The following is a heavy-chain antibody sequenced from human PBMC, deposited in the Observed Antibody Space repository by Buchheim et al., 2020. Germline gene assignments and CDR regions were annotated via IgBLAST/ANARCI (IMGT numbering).Heavy chain of an antibody. CDR3: ARDLHPFISSIAARPVSYYYYGMDV. V-gene: IGHV1-46*01. D-gene: IGHD6-6*01. J-gene: IGHJ6*02. Sequence: QVQLVQSGAEVKKPGASVKVSCKASGYTFTSYYMHWVRQAPGQGLEWMGIINPSGGSTSYAQKFQGRVTMTRDTSTSTVYMELSSLRSEDTAVYYCARDLHPFISSIAARPVSYYYYGMDVWGQGTT. CDR2: INPSGGST. CDR1: GYTFTSYY.